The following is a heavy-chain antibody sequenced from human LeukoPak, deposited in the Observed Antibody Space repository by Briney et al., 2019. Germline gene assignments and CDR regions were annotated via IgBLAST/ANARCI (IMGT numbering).Heavy chain of an antibody. CDR2: ISWNSGSI. Sequence: SGGSLRLSCAASGFTFDDYAMHWVRQAPGKGLEWVSGISWNSGSIGYADSVKGRFTISRDNAKNSLYLQMNNLRADDTAVYYCTRDTDGSLDYWGQGILVTVAS. D-gene: IGHD1-26*01. V-gene: IGHV3-9*01. CDR3: TRDTDGSLDY. J-gene: IGHJ4*02. CDR1: GFTFDDYA.